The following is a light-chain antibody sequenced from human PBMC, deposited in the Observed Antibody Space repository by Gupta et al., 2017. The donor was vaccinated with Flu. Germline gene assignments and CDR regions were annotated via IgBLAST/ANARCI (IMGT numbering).Light chain of an antibody. J-gene: IGLJ2*01. CDR2: KKK. CDR1: ALPKQY. V-gene: IGLV3-25*03. Sequence: STRQTARITCSGDALPKQYGDGDKQKPGQDPVMVVYKKKERPSGIPERFSGSNTGTTLTVTICGVQAEDEADYYCQAADSSGSTFGGGTKLTVV. CDR3: QAADSSGST.